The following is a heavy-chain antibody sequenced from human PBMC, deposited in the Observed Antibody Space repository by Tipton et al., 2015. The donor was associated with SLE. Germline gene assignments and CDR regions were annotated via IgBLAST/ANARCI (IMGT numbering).Heavy chain of an antibody. J-gene: IGHJ4*02. V-gene: IGHV4-59*01. D-gene: IGHD2-15*01. CDR3: AICCSGGSFDY. CDR2: IYYSGST. CDR1: GFTFSSYG. Sequence: LRLSCAASGFTFSSYGMHWVRQPPGKGLEWIGYIYYSGSTNYNPSLKSRVTISVDTSKNQFSLKLSSVTAADTAVYYCAICCSGGSFDYWGQGTLVTVSS.